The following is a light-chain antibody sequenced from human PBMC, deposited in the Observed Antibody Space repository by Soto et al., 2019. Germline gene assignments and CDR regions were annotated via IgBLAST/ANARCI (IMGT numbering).Light chain of an antibody. CDR1: QSISSW. CDR3: QQYNIYSPFT. Sequence: DIQMTQSPSTLSASVGDRVTITCRASQSISSWLAWYQQKPGKATKLLIYDASSLESGVPSRFSGRGSGTEFTLTISSLQPDDFATYYCQQYNIYSPFTFGPVTKVDIK. J-gene: IGKJ3*01. CDR2: DAS. V-gene: IGKV1-5*01.